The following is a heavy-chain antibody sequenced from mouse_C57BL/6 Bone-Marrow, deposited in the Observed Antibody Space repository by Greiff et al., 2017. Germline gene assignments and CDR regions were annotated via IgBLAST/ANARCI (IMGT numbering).Heavy chain of an antibody. CDR2: IYPRSGNT. J-gene: IGHJ2*01. D-gene: IGHD2-10*01. V-gene: IGHV1-81*01. CDR3: ARSGLLWVY. Sequence: VHLVESGAELARPGASVKLSCKASGYTFTSYGISWVKQRTGQGLEWIGEIYPRSGNTYYNEKFKGKATLTADKSSSTAYMELRSLTSEDSAVYFCARSGLLWVYWGQGTTLTVSS. CDR1: GYTFTSYG.